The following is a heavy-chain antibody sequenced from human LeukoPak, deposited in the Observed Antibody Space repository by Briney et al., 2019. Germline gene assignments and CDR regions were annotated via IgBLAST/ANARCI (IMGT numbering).Heavy chain of an antibody. D-gene: IGHD5-18*01. J-gene: IGHJ4*02. V-gene: IGHV1-2*02. CDR3: ARLYSYGHRVDY. Sequence: ASVKVSCKASGYTFTGYYMHWVRQAPGQGLEWMGWINPNSGGTNYAQKLQGRVTMTTDTSTSTAYMELRSLRSDDTAVYYCARLYSYGHRVDYWGQGTLVTVSS. CDR1: GYTFTGYY. CDR2: INPNSGGT.